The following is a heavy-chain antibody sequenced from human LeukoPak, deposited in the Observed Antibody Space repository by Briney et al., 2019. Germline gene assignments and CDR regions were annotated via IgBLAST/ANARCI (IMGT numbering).Heavy chain of an antibody. V-gene: IGHV1-24*01. CDR3: ATPVGATPFSFDY. D-gene: IGHD1-26*01. CDR2: FDPEDGET. CDR1: GGTFSSYA. Sequence: GSSVKVSCKASGGTFSSYAISWVRQAPGKGLEWMGGFDPEDGETIYAQKFQGRVTMTEDTSTDTAYMELSSLRSEDTAVYYCATPVGATPFSFDYWGQGTLVTVSS. J-gene: IGHJ4*02.